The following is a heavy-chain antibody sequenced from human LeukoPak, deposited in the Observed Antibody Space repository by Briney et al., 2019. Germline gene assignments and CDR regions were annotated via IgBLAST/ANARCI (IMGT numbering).Heavy chain of an antibody. J-gene: IGHJ3*02. CDR3: AGQARPGAAEGAFDI. CDR1: GFTFSSYD. V-gene: IGHV3-13*05. D-gene: IGHD2-2*01. CDR2: ISTAGDP. Sequence: SGGSLRLSCTASGFTFSSYDMHWVRQDKGKGLEWVSAISTAGDPYYLGSVKGRFTISRENDNHSFYLQMNSLRAGDTAVYYCAGQARPGAAEGAFDIWGQGTMVTVSS.